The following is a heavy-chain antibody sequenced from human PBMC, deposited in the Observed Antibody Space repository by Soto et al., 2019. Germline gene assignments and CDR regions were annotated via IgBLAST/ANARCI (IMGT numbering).Heavy chain of an antibody. CDR3: AKDVSSGAAATFDY. J-gene: IGHJ4*02. Sequence: PGGSLRLSCAASGFTFSNYAMSWVRQAPGKGLEWVSAISGSGASTYYADSVKGRFTISRDSSKNTLYLQMNSLRAEDTAVYYCAKDVSSGAAATFDYWGQGTQVTVSS. CDR1: GFTFSNYA. D-gene: IGHD2-15*01. CDR2: ISGSGAST. V-gene: IGHV3-23*01.